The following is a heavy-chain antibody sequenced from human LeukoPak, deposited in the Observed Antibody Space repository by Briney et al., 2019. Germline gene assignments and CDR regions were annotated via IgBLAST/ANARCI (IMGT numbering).Heavy chain of an antibody. CDR3: AREEYDILTGYDAFDI. Sequence: ASVKVSCKASGYTFTSYGISWVRQAPGQGLEWMGWISAYNGNTNYAQKLQGRVTMTTDTSTSTAYMELRSLRSEDTAVYYCAREEYDILTGYDAFDIWGQGTMVTVSS. D-gene: IGHD3-9*01. CDR2: ISAYNGNT. CDR1: GYTFTSYG. V-gene: IGHV1-18*01. J-gene: IGHJ3*02.